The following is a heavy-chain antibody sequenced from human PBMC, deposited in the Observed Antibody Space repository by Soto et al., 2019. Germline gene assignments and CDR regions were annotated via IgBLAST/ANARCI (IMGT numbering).Heavy chain of an antibody. V-gene: IGHV3-23*01. CDR3: AKGGTVVHTWFDP. Sequence: HAGSLRLSCASSGFTFSTYAMSWVRQATEKGLEWVSTISSTGGSTYYADSVKGRFTISRDNSKNTLFLQVISLRAEDTAVYYCAKGGTVVHTWFDPWGQGTLVTVSS. CDR1: GFTFSTYA. J-gene: IGHJ5*02. D-gene: IGHD2-2*01. CDR2: ISSTGGST.